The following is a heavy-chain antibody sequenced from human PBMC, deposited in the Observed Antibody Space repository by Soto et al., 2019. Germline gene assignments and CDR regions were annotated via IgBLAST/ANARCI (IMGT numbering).Heavy chain of an antibody. V-gene: IGHV3-15*01. J-gene: IGHJ4*02. CDR3: NTDHMITFGGVIASFDY. Sequence: GGSLRLSCAASGFTFSNAWMSWVRQAPGKGLEWVGRIKSKTDGGTTDYAAPVKGRFTISRDDSKNTLYLQMNSLKTEDTAVYYCNTDHMITFGGVIASFDYWGQGTLVTVSS. CDR1: GFTFSNAW. D-gene: IGHD3-16*02. CDR2: IKSKTDGGTT.